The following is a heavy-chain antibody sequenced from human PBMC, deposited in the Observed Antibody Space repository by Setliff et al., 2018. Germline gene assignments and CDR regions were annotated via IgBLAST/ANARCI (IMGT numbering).Heavy chain of an antibody. CDR2: IHASGSP. D-gene: IGHD3-9*01. CDR1: GGSITSGSFY. CDR3: ARERYFDWFFED. Sequence: LSLTCPVSGGSITSGSFYWSWIRQPAGKKLEWIGRIHASGSPDYNPSFKSRVTISRDTSTNQFSLKLGSVTAADTAVYYFARERYFDWFFEDWGHGTLVTVSS. V-gene: IGHV4-61*02. J-gene: IGHJ4*01.